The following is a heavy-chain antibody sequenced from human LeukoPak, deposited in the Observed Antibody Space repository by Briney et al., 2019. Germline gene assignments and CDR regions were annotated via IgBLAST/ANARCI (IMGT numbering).Heavy chain of an antibody. CDR1: GFTFSSYG. CDR2: IRYDGSNK. Sequence: TGGSLRLSCAASGFTFSSYGMHWVRQAPGKGLEWVAFIRYDGSNKYYADSVKGRFTISRDNSKNTLYLQMNSLRAEDTAVCYCAKDQGSSGWYIDYWGQGTLVTVSS. V-gene: IGHV3-30*02. J-gene: IGHJ4*02. D-gene: IGHD6-19*01. CDR3: AKDQGSSGWYIDY.